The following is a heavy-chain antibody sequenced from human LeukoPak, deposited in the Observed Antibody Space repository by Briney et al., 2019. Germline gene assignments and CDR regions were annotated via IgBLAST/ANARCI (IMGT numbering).Heavy chain of an antibody. CDR1: GYTFTTYP. CDR2: IDTNTGSP. Sequence: ASVKVSYKASGYTFTTYPINRVRQAPGQGLEWMGWIDTNTGSPTYAQGLTGRFVFSLDTSVSTAFLQISSLKAEDTALYYCVRGIDTTGYFNYWGQGTLVTVSP. J-gene: IGHJ4*02. V-gene: IGHV7-4-1*02. CDR3: VRGIDTTGYFNY. D-gene: IGHD3-22*01.